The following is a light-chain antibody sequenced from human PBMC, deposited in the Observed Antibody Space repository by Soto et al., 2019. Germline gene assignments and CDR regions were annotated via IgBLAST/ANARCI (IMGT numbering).Light chain of an antibody. CDR3: SSYTSSSTPWV. CDR1: RDDIGAYDY. V-gene: IGLV2-14*01. Sequence: QSVLAQPASVSGSPGQSITISCAGTRDDIGAYDYVSWYQQHPGNAPKLLVYEVSNRPSGVSNRFSGSKSGNTASLTISGLQAEDEADYYCSSYTSSSTPWVFGGGTQLTV. J-gene: IGLJ3*02. CDR2: EVS.